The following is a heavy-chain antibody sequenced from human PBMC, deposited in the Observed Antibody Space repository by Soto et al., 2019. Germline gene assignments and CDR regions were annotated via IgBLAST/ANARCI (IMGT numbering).Heavy chain of an antibody. CDR2: INTYNGNT. CDR3: AMVDVYVTPSPQDV. CDR1: GYTFTRYG. D-gene: IGHD3-16*01. J-gene: IGHJ6*02. V-gene: IGHV1-18*01. Sequence: QVQLVQSGAEVKNPGASVKVPGKASGYTFTRYGIGWAGQAPGQGLEWMGGINTYNGNTNYAQNVQGRVTLTTDTSTSTAYMELRSLRSNDTAIYYCAMVDVYVTPSPQDVWGQGTTVIVSS.